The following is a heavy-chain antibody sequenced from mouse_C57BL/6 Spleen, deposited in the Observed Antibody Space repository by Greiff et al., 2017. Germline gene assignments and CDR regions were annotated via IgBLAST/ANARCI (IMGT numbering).Heavy chain of an antibody. D-gene: IGHD3-3*01. CDR2: ISSGGSYT. CDR3: ARRAGLYAMDY. Sequence: EVQRVESGGDLVKPGGSLKLSCAASGFTFSSYGMSWVRQTPDKRLEWVATISSGGSYTYYPDSVKGRFTISRDNAKNTLYLQMSSLKSEDTAVYYCARRAGLYAMDYWGQGTSVTVSS. V-gene: IGHV5-6*01. J-gene: IGHJ4*01. CDR1: GFTFSSYG.